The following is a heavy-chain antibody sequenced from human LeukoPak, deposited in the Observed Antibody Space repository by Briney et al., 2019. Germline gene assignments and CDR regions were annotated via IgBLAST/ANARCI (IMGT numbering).Heavy chain of an antibody. J-gene: IGHJ3*02. Sequence: GWALRLSCAASGVTFSRNYMSWVRQAPGKGLEWVSVIYSGGSTYYADSLKGRFTISRDNSKNTLYLQMNSLRAEDTAVYYCARGASGYTDAFDIWGQGTMVTVSS. V-gene: IGHV3-53*01. CDR1: GVTFSRNY. D-gene: IGHD5-12*01. CDR2: IYSGGST. CDR3: ARGASGYTDAFDI.